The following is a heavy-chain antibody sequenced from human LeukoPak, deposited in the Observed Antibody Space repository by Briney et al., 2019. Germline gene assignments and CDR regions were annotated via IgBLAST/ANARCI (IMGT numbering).Heavy chain of an antibody. V-gene: IGHV3-21*01. CDR3: ASEMATTAFDY. D-gene: IGHD5-24*01. CDR1: GFTSSSYS. CDR2: ISSSSSYI. Sequence: SGGSLRLSCAASGFTSSSYSMNWVRQAPGKGLEWVSSISSSSSYIYYADSVKGRFTISRDNAKNSLYLQMNSLRAEDTAVYYCASEMATTAFDYWGQGTLVTVSS. J-gene: IGHJ4*02.